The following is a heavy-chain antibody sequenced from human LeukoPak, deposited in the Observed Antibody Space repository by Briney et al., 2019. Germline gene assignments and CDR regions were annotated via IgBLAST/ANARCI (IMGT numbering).Heavy chain of an antibody. J-gene: IGHJ4*02. D-gene: IGHD3-3*01. CDR2: IYHSGST. CDR1: GGSISSYY. Sequence: SETLSLTCTVSGGSISSYYWSWIRQPPGKGLEWIGYIYHSGSTNYNPSLKSRVTISVDTSKNQFSLKLSSVTAADTAVYYCASLNSYEINWGQGTLVTVSS. V-gene: IGHV4-59*08. CDR3: ASLNSYEIN.